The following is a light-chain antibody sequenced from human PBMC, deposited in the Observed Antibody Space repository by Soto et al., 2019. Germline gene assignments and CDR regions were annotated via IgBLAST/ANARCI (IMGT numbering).Light chain of an antibody. CDR2: GGS. Sequence: EIVLTQSPGTLSLSPGERATLSCRASQSVSSTYLAWYQQRPGQAPRLLIYGGSSRATGIPDRFSGSGSVTDFTLPISRLEPEDFAVYYCQQYASAPPPFGGGTKVEIK. CDR3: QQYASAPPP. CDR1: QSVSSTY. J-gene: IGKJ4*01. V-gene: IGKV3-20*01.